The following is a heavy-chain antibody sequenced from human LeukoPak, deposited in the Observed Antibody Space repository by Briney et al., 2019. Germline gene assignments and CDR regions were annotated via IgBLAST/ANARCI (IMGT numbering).Heavy chain of an antibody. J-gene: IGHJ4*02. CDR2: IYHSGST. D-gene: IGHD5-12*01. Sequence: SETLSLTCAVSGYSISSGYYWGWIRQPPGKGLEWIGSIYHSGSTYYNPSLKSRVTISVDTSKNQFSLKLSSVTAADTAVYYCARLMWLPGSRGFDYWGQGTLVTVSS. CDR1: GYSISSGYY. V-gene: IGHV4-38-2*01. CDR3: ARLMWLPGSRGFDY.